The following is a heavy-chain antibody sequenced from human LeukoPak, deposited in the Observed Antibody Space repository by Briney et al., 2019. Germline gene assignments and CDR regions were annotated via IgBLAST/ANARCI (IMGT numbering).Heavy chain of an antibody. D-gene: IGHD2-2*01. Sequence: GESLKISCKGSGYSFTSYWIGWVRQMPGKGLEWMGIIYPGDSDTRYSPSFQGQVTISADKSISTAYLQWSSLKASDTAMYYCAREFRAIVVVPAAIRPFDPWGQGTLVTVSS. V-gene: IGHV5-51*01. CDR2: IYPGDSDT. CDR1: GYSFTSYW. J-gene: IGHJ5*02. CDR3: AREFRAIVVVPAAIRPFDP.